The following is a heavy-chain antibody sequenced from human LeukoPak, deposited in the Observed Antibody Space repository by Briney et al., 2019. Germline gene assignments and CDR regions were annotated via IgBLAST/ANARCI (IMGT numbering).Heavy chain of an antibody. V-gene: IGHV4-4*09. CDR2: IYTSGST. CDR3: ARLSGAVGDFDY. J-gene: IGHJ4*02. CDR1: GGSISSYY. D-gene: IGHD3-16*01. Sequence: PPETLSLTCTVSGGSISSYYWSWIRQPPGKGLEWIGYIYTSGSTNYNPSLKSRVTISVDTSKNQFSLKLSSVTAADTAVYYCARLSGAVGDFDYWGQGTLVTVSS.